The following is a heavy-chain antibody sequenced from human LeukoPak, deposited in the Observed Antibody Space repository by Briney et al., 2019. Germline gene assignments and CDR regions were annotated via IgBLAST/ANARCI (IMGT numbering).Heavy chain of an antibody. CDR1: GGSISSYY. J-gene: IGHJ4*02. V-gene: IGHV4-34*01. Sequence: PSETLSLTCTVCGGSISSYYWSWIRQPPGKGLEGIGEINHSGSTNYNPSLKSRVTISVDTSKNQFSLKLSSVTAADTAVYYCARGHARYYDSSGYYVWGQGTLATVSS. D-gene: IGHD3-22*01. CDR3: ARGHARYYDSSGYYV. CDR2: INHSGST.